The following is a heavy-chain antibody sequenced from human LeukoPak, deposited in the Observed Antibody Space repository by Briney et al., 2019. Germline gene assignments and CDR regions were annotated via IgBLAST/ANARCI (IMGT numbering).Heavy chain of an antibody. D-gene: IGHD1-26*01. CDR3: ARSKDLELLQYYYMDV. J-gene: IGHJ6*03. CDR2: IYYSGST. CDR1: GGSISSSSYY. Sequence: SETLSLTCTVSGGSISSSSYYWGWIRQPPGKGLEWIGSIYYSGSTYYNPSLKSRVTISVDTSKNQFSLKLSSVTAADTAVYYCARSKDLELLQYYYMDVWGKGTMVTVSS. V-gene: IGHV4-39*01.